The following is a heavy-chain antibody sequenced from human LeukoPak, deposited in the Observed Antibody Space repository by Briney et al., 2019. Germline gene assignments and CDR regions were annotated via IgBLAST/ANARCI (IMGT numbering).Heavy chain of an antibody. CDR3: ARDNDGKDV. CDR2: INQDGSAK. Sequence: GGSLRLSCAASGFTFSSYWMGWVRQAPGKGLEWVANINQDGSAKHYVDSVKGRFTISRDNTKNSLYLQINSLRAEDTAAYYCARDNDGKDVWGKGTTVIVSS. D-gene: IGHD2-8*01. V-gene: IGHV3-7*01. CDR1: GFTFSSYW. J-gene: IGHJ6*04.